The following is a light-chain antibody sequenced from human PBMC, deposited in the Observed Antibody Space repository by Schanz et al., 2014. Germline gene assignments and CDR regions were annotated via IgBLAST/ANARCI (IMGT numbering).Light chain of an antibody. CDR3: QQRSNWPLT. Sequence: EVVLTQSPATLSLSPGERATLSCRASQSVGSLLAWYQQKPGQAPRLLIYDTSNRATGIPARFSGSGSGTDFTLTISSLEPEDFAVYYCQQRSNWPLTFGGGTTVEIK. V-gene: IGKV3-11*01. CDR1: QSVGSL. CDR2: DTS. J-gene: IGKJ4*01.